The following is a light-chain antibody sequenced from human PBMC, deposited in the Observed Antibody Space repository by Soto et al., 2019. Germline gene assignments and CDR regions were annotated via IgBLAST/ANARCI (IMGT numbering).Light chain of an antibody. Sequence: EIVLTQFPGTLSLSPGERATLSCRASQSLHSNFLVWYQQKPGQAPRLLISSASRRATGIPDRFSGSGSGTDFTLTISRLEPEDFAVYYCQQYGSSGTFGQGTKVDIK. CDR1: QSLHSNF. CDR2: SAS. J-gene: IGKJ1*01. V-gene: IGKV3-20*01. CDR3: QQYGSSGT.